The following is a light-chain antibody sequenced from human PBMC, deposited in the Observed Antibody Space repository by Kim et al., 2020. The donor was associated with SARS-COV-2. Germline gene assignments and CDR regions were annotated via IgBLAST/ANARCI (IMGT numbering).Light chain of an antibody. Sequence: SPGERATRACRASQSVSSSLAWYQQKPGQAPRLLIYGASTRATGIPARFSGSGSGTVFTLTISSLQSEDFAVYYCQQYNNWPLTFGQGTKVEIK. CDR3: QQYNNWPLT. CDR1: QSVSSS. J-gene: IGKJ1*01. CDR2: GAS. V-gene: IGKV3-15*01.